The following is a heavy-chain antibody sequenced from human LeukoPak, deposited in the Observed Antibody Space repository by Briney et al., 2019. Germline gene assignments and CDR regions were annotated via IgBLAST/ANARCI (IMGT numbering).Heavy chain of an antibody. CDR1: GGSISSYF. V-gene: IGHV4-4*07. D-gene: IGHD3-10*01. CDR2: IHASGTT. CDR3: ARDGADVYGRAFDY. J-gene: IGHJ4*02. Sequence: SETLSLTCNVSGGSISSYFWTWIRQPAGKGLEWIGRIHASGTTNYNSSLKSRVSMLVDTSKNQFSLKLTSVTAADTAVYFCARDGADVYGRAFDYWGQGTLVSVSS.